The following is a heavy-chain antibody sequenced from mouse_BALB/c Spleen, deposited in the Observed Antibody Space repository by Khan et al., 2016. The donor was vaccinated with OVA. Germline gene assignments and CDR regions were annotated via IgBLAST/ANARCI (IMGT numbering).Heavy chain of an antibody. CDR2: IYPGNSDT. CDR3: TRSYDSYYFDY. J-gene: IGHJ2*01. Sequence: VQLQQSGTVLARPGASVKMSCKASGYSFTNYWMHWVKQRPGQVLEWVGAIYPGNSDTRYNQKFKGKAKLTAVTSASTVYMKLSSLTSEDSAVYYCTRSYDSYYFDYWGQGTTLTVSS. D-gene: IGHD2-4*01. CDR1: GYSFTNYW. V-gene: IGHV1-5*01.